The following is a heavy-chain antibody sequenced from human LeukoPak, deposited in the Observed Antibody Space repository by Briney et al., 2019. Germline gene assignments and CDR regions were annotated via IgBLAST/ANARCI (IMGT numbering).Heavy chain of an antibody. CDR3: ATGRWFGEFAGSAFED. CDR2: IKEDGSVI. CDR1: GFGFSNYW. J-gene: IGHJ4*02. V-gene: IGHV3-7*01. Sequence: GGPLRLSCLGSGFGFSNYWMTWLRQAPGEGLEWVANIKEDGSVIYYADSVKGRFTISRDNAKNSVYLRMNSLRVEDTALYYCATGRWFGEFAGSAFEDWGQGTLVTVSS. D-gene: IGHD3-10*01.